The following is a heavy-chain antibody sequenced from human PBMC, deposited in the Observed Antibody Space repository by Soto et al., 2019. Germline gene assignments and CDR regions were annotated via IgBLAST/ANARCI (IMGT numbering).Heavy chain of an antibody. V-gene: IGHV3-23*01. CDR2: ISGSGGST. D-gene: IGHD3-10*01. Sequence: EVQLLESGGGLVQPGGSLRLSCAASGFTFSSYAMSWVRQAPGKGLEWVSAISGSGGSTYYADSVKGRFTISRDNSTHTLYLQMNSLRAEDTAVYYCAKASGWFGEFDYWGQGTLVTVSS. CDR3: AKASGWFGEFDY. CDR1: GFTFSSYA. J-gene: IGHJ4*02.